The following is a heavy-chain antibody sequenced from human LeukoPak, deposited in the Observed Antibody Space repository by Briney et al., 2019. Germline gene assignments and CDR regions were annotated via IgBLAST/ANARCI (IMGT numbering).Heavy chain of an antibody. CDR1: GFTFSSYW. V-gene: IGHV3-7*01. CDR2: IKQDGSEK. Sequence: PGGSLRLSCAASGFTFSSYWMCWVRQAPGKGLEWVANIKQDGSEKYYVDSVKGRFTISRDNAKNSLYLQMNSLRAEDTAVYYCARDPYRSGWYSAYWGQGALVTVSS. CDR3: ARDPYRSGWYSAY. D-gene: IGHD6-19*01. J-gene: IGHJ4*02.